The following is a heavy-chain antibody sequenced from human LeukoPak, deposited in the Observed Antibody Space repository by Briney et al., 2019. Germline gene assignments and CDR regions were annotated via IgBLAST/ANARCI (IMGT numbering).Heavy chain of an antibody. Sequence: GGSLRLSCAASGFTFNSHAMSWVRQVPGKGLEWVSIINGGGATTYYADSVKGRFTISRDNSRSTLYLQMNSLRAEDTAVYYCAKASPGERHYYGMDVWGQGTTVTVSS. CDR3: AKASPGERHYYGMDV. D-gene: IGHD7-27*01. V-gene: IGHV3-23*01. J-gene: IGHJ6*02. CDR1: GFTFNSHA. CDR2: INGGGATT.